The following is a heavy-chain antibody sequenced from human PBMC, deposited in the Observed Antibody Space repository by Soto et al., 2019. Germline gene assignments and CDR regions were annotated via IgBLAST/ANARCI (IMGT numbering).Heavy chain of an antibody. Sequence: TLSLTCDVDGGSFSGYFWNWIRQPPGKGLEWIGEINHFGSSNYNPSLKSRITISLDTSKNQFSLKLSSVTAADTAVYYCARGSYSSSSHIDYWGQGTLVTVS. CDR1: GGSFSGYF. V-gene: IGHV4-34*01. CDR3: ARGSYSSSSHIDY. CDR2: INHFGSS. D-gene: IGHD6-6*01. J-gene: IGHJ4*02.